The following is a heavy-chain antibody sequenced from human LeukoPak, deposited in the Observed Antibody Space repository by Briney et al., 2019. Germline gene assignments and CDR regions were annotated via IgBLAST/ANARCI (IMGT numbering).Heavy chain of an antibody. CDR2: IYYSGST. V-gene: IGHV4-61*01. J-gene: IGHJ4*02. CDR3: ARETLSDFWSGYYS. Sequence: PSETLSLTCTVSGGSISSSSYSWGWIRQPPGKGLEWIGYIYYSGSTNYNPSLKSRVTISVDTSKNQFSLKLSSVTAADTAVYYCARETLSDFWSGYYSWGQGTLVTVSS. CDR1: GGSISSSSYS. D-gene: IGHD3-3*01.